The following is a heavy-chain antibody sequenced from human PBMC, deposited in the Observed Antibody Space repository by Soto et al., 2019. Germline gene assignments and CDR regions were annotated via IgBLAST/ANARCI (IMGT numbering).Heavy chain of an antibody. CDR2: TYYRSKWYS. CDR3: ARYTTTWYLDY. J-gene: IGHJ4*02. CDR1: GDSVSSNSAA. V-gene: IGHV6-1*01. D-gene: IGHD6-13*01. Sequence: QTLSLTCAISGDSVSSNSAAWNWIRQSPSGGLEWLGRTYYRSKWYSDYGVSVRGRISITPDTSKNQFSLQLDSVTPEDTAVYYCARYTTTWYLDYWGQGTLVTVSS.